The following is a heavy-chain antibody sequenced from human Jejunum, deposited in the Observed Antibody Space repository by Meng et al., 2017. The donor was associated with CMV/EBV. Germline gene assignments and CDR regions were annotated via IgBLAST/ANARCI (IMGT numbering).Heavy chain of an antibody. CDR3: ARGKYGFDY. Sequence: LACAASGFTFGAYYMTWVRQDPGKGLEWVSYITGSGDIIYYADSAKGRFTISRDNAKSSLYLEINSLRAEDTAVYYCARGKYGFDYWGQGTLVTVSS. J-gene: IGHJ4*02. CDR1: GFTFGAYY. CDR2: ITGSGDII. D-gene: IGHD4-17*01. V-gene: IGHV3-11*01.